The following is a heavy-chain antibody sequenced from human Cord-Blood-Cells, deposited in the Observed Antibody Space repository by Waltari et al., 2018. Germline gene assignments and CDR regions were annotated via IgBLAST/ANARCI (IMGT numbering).Heavy chain of an antibody. CDR1: GFTFSRYG. CDR3: ARGTYYDILTGAFDI. V-gene: IGHV3-33*01. Sequence: QVQLVESGGGVVQPGRSLRLSCGASGFTFSRYGMHWVRQAPGKGLEWVAVIWYDGSNKYYADSVKGRFTISRDNSKNTLYLQMNSLRAEDTAVYYCARGTYYDILTGAFDIWGQGTMVTVSS. J-gene: IGHJ3*02. D-gene: IGHD3-9*01. CDR2: IWYDGSNK.